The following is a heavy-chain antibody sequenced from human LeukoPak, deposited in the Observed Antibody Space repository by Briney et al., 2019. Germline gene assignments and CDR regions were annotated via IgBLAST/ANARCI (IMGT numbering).Heavy chain of an antibody. CDR1: GFTFSSYG. CDR3: ATELIRSGELLSGDY. D-gene: IGHD3-10*01. V-gene: IGHV3-30-3*02. CDR2: ILYDGSNK. Sequence: PGRSLRLSCAASGFTFSSYGMHWVRQAPGKGLEWVSVILYDGSNKNYADSVKGRFTISRENSKNTMYLQMNSLRAEDTAVYYCATELIRSGELLSGDYWGQGTLVTVSS. J-gene: IGHJ4*02.